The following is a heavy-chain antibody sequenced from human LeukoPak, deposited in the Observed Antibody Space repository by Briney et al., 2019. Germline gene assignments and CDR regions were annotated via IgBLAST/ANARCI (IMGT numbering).Heavy chain of an antibody. J-gene: IGHJ4*02. CDR2: IKSKTDGGTT. D-gene: IGHD6-13*01. V-gene: IGHV3-15*01. Sequence: GGSLRLSCAASGFTFSNAWMSWVRQAPGKGLERVGRIKSKTDGGTTDYAAPVKGRFTISRDDSKNTLYLQMNSLKTEDTAVYYCTTVILAAAGLVDYWGQGTLVTVSS. CDR1: GFTFSNAW. CDR3: TTVILAAAGLVDY.